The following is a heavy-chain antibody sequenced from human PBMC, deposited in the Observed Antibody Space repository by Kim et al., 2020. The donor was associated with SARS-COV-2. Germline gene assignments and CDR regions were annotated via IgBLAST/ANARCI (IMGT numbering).Heavy chain of an antibody. CDR3: ATEDCSDSTCYY. Sequence: GGSLRLSCAASGFAFSSFNMNWVRQAPGKGLEWVSSISTSSYSFYADSVKGRFTISRDNAQNLLYLQMNSLRAEDTGTYYCATEDCSDSTCYYWGQGALV. CDR1: GFAFSSFN. J-gene: IGHJ4*02. D-gene: IGHD3-22*01. CDR2: ISTSSYS. V-gene: IGHV3-21*01.